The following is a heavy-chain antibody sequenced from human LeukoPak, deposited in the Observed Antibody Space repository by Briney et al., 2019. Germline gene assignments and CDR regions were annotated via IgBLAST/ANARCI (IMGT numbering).Heavy chain of an antibody. D-gene: IGHD3-22*01. CDR2: IHHSGST. V-gene: IGHV4-38-2*02. J-gene: IGHJ4*02. CDR1: GYSISSGYY. Sequence: SETLSLTCTVSGYSISSGYYWGWIRQPPGKGLEWIGSIHHSGSTYYNPSLKSRVTISVDTSKNQFSLKLSSVTAADTAVYYCASSYYYDSSGYYSYWGQGTLVTVSS. CDR3: ASSYYYDSSGYYSY.